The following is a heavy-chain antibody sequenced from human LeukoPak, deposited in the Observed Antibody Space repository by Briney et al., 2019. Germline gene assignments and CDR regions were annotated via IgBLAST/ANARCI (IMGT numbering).Heavy chain of an antibody. D-gene: IGHD3-10*01. J-gene: IGHJ4*02. CDR3: PRLGAHYYGSGSAFFYFDY. Sequence: GGSLRLSCAASGFTFSGSAMHWVRQASGKGLEWVGRIRSKANSYASAYAASVKGRITISRDDSKNTAYLQMNSLKTEDTAVYYCPRLGAHYYGSGSAFFYFDYWGQGNLVTVSS. V-gene: IGHV3-73*01. CDR1: GFTFSGSA. CDR2: IRSKANSYAS.